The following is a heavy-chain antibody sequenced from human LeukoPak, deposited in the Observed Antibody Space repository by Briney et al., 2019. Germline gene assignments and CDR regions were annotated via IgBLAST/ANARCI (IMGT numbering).Heavy chain of an antibody. D-gene: IGHD1-26*01. CDR3: ARDRSSGSLNGFDI. V-gene: IGHV1-3*01. J-gene: IGHJ3*02. Sequence: GASVEVSCESSGYTFTDYAIHWVRQAPGQGLEYLGWINAVNGNTKYSRKFQGRVTITRDTSATTAYLELSSLRSEDTAVYYCARDRSSGSLNGFDIWGQGTMVTVSS. CDR2: INAVNGNT. CDR1: GYTFTDYA.